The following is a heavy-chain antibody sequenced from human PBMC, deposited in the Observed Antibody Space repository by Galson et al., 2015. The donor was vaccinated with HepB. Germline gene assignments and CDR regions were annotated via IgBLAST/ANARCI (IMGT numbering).Heavy chain of an antibody. D-gene: IGHD4-17*01. CDR2: INAGNGNT. J-gene: IGHJ6*02. CDR3: ARDNLDYGDYPDYYYYYGMDV. CDR1: GCTFTSYA. V-gene: IGHV1-3*01. Sequence: SVKVSCKASGCTFTSYAMHWVRQAPGQRLGWMGWINAGNGNTKYSQKFQGRVTITRDTSASTAYMELSSLRSEDTAVYYCARDNLDYGDYPDYYYYYGMDVWGQGTTVTVSS.